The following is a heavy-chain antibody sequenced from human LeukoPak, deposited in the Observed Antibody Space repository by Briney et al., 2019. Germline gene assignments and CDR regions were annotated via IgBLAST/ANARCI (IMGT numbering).Heavy chain of an antibody. D-gene: IGHD3-10*01. V-gene: IGHV1-46*01. CDR3: ARYYGSGRSGNWFDP. Sequence: VASVKVSCKASGYTFTSYYMHWVRQAPGQGLEWMGIINPSGGSTSYAQKFQGRVIMTRDMSTSTVYMELSSLRSEDTAVYYCARYYGSGRSGNWFDPWGQGTLVTVSS. J-gene: IGHJ5*02. CDR2: INPSGGST. CDR1: GYTFTSYY.